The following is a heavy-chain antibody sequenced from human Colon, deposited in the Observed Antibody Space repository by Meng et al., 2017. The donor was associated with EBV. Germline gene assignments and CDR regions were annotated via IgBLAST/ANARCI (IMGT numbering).Heavy chain of an antibody. CDR3: VRVRGDFDY. D-gene: IGHD3-16*01. Sequence: QRQEPGPGLVKPSGTLSLTCIGSCDSVSDTNHFWGWVRQAPGKGLEWVGSINSNWNTYSNPSLTSRVTMSLDTSKNQFSLKLSSVTAADTAVYYCVRVRGDFDYWGQGTLVTVSS. V-gene: IGHV4-39*07. CDR1: CDSVSDTNHF. J-gene: IGHJ4*02. CDR2: INSNWNT.